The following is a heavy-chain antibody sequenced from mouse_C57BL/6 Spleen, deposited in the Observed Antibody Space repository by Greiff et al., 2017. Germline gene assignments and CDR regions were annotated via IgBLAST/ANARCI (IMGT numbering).Heavy chain of an antibody. CDR1: GFTFSSYA. CDR2: ISDGGSYT. J-gene: IGHJ2*01. Sequence: EVNVVESGGGLVKPGGSLKLSCAASGFTFSSYAMSWVRQTPEKRLEWVATISDGGSYTYYPDNVKGRFTISRDNAKNNLYLQMSHLKSEDTAMYYCAREDTSYYFDYWGQGTTLTVSS. CDR3: AREDTSYYFDY. V-gene: IGHV5-4*01. D-gene: IGHD5-1-1*01.